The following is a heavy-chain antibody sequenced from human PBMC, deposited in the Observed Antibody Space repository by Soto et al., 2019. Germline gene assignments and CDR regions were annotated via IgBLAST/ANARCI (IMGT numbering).Heavy chain of an antibody. J-gene: IGHJ4*02. CDR2: ISGSGGST. CDR3: AKSVGARLNFDY. Sequence: HPGGSLRLSCAASGFTFSSYAMSWVRQAPGKGLEWVSAISGSGGSTYYADSVKGRFTISRDNSKNTLYLQMNSLRAEDTAVYYCAKSVGARLNFDYWGQGTLVTVSS. CDR1: GFTFSSYA. D-gene: IGHD1-26*01. V-gene: IGHV3-23*01.